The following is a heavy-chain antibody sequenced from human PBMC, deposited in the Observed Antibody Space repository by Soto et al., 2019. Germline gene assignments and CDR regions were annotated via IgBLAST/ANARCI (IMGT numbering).Heavy chain of an antibody. CDR3: ARQRSMDV. J-gene: IGHJ6*02. CDR1: GFSFNDYS. V-gene: IGHV3-48*01. Sequence: GGSLRLSCASSGFSFNDYSMNWVRQAPGKGLEWVSYISRSSGTIYYADSVKGRFTISRDNAKNSLYLQMNSLRAEDTAVYYCARQRSMDVWGQGTTVTVSS. CDR2: ISRSSGTI.